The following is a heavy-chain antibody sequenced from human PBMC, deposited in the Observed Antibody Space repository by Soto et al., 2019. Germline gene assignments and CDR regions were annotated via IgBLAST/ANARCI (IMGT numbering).Heavy chain of an antibody. CDR1: GASISSYH. CDR3: AAAFPAQYVSHYYDMDV. V-gene: IGHV4-59*01. J-gene: IGHJ6*03. Sequence: QVQLQESGPGLVKPSETLSLTCTVSGASISSYHWSWIRQTPGKGLEWIGYIYYSRSANYNTSLKRRVTFSVATSKNQASMKLSSVTAADTGVYYCAAAFPAQYVSHYYDMDVWGKGTTVTVSS. D-gene: IGHD2-2*01. CDR2: IYYSRSA.